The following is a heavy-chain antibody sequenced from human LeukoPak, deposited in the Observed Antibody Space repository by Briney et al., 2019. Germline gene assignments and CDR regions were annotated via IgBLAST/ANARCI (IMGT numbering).Heavy chain of an antibody. J-gene: IGHJ6*02. CDR1: GFTFSSYS. Sequence: GGSLRLSCAASGFTFSSYSMNWVRQAPGKGLEWVSSISSSSSYIYYADSVKGRFTISRDNAKNSLYLQMNSLRAVDTAVYYCARDQVVVKSGYYYYGMDVWGQGTTVTVSS. CDR2: ISSSSSYI. D-gene: IGHD3-22*01. V-gene: IGHV3-21*01. CDR3: ARDQVVVKSGYYYYGMDV.